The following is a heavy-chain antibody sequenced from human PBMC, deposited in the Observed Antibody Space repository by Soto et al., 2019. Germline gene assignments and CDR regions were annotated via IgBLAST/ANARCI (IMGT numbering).Heavy chain of an antibody. V-gene: IGHV4-34*01. J-gene: IGHJ6*02. CDR2: INHSGST. D-gene: IGHD3-3*01. CDR1: GGSFSCYY. Sequence: PSETLSLTCAVYGGSFSCYYWRCIRQPPGKGLEWIGEINHSGSTNYNPSLKSRVTMSVDTSKNQFSLKLSSVTAADTAVYYCARAXYYEFWSGYYTRSDYYYYGMDVWGQGTTVTAS. CDR3: ARAXYYEFWSGYYTRSDYYYYGMDV.